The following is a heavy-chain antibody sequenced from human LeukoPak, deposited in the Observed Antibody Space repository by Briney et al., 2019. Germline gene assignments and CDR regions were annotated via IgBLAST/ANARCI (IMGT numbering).Heavy chain of an antibody. CDR2: INPNSGGT. CDR1: GYTFTGYY. D-gene: IGHD3-10*01. CDR3: ARGWFGNYYYGMDV. V-gene: IGHV1-2*02. Sequence: ASVKVSCKASGYTFTGYYMHWVRQAPGQGLEWMGWINPNSGGTNYAQKFQGRVTMTRDTSISTAYMELSRPRSDDTAVYYCARGWFGNYYYGMDVWGQGTTVTVSS. J-gene: IGHJ6*02.